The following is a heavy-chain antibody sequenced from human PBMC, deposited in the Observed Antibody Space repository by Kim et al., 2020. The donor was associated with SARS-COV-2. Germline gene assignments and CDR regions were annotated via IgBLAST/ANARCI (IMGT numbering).Heavy chain of an antibody. CDR1: GFTFSSYG. Sequence: GGSLRLSCAASGFTFSSYGMHWVRQAPGKGLEWVAVISYDGSNKYYADSVKGRFTISSDNSKNTLYLQMNSLRAEDTAVYYCARDWYTAMVTVSYGTDYWGQGKLVTVS. D-gene: IGHD5-18*01. V-gene: IGHV3-33*05. J-gene: IGHJ4*02. CDR2: ISYDGSNK. CDR3: ARDWYTAMVTVSYGTDY.